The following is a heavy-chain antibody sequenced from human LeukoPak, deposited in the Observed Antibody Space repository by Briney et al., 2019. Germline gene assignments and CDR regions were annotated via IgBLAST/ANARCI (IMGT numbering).Heavy chain of an antibody. J-gene: IGHJ6*02. CDR3: AKGISLLGLKVAAGGYYGMDV. Sequence: SVKVSCKASGGTFSSYAISWVRQAPGQGLKWMGRIIPILGIAYYVKEFQGRVTITADKYTSTAYMELSSLRSEDTAVYYCAKGISLLGLKVAAGGYYGMDVWGQGTTVTVSS. D-gene: IGHD6-13*01. CDR1: GGTFSSYA. CDR2: IIPILGIA. V-gene: IGHV1-69*04.